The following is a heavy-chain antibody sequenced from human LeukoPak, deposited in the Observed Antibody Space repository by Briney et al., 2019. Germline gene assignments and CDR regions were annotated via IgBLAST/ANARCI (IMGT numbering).Heavy chain of an antibody. CDR1: GYTFTGYY. J-gene: IGHJ4*02. Sequence: ASVKVSCKASGYTFTGYYMHWVRQAPGQGLEWMGWINPNSGGTNYAQKFQGRVTMTTDTSTSTAYMELRSLRSDDTAVYYCARGNSPSDYYDSSGYYLNWGQGTLVTVSS. V-gene: IGHV1-2*02. CDR3: ARGNSPSDYYDSSGYYLN. CDR2: INPNSGGT. D-gene: IGHD3-22*01.